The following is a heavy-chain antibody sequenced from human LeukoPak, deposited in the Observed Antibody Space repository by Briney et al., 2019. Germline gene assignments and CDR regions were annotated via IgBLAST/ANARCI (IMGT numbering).Heavy chain of an antibody. CDR3: AKEEGTIGIVVVITYPFDY. V-gene: IGHV3-23*01. D-gene: IGHD3-22*01. Sequence: GGSLRLSCAASGFTFSSYAMSWVRQAPGKGLEWVSAISGSGGSTYYADSVKGRFTISRDNSNNTLYLQMNSLRAEHTAVYYCAKEEGTIGIVVVITYPFDYWGQGTLVTVSS. J-gene: IGHJ4*02. CDR2: ISGSGGST. CDR1: GFTFSSYA.